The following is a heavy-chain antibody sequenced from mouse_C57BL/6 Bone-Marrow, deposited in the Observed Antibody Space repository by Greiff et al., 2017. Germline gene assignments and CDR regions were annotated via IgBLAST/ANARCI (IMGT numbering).Heavy chain of an antibody. Sequence: EVQLQQSGAELVRPGASVKLSCTASGFNIKDDYMHWVKQRPEQGLEWIGWIDPENGDTEYASKFHGKATITADTSSNTAYLQLSSLTSEDTAVYYCTTEGSSYYYAMDYWGQGTSVTVSS. CDR3: TTEGSSYYYAMDY. CDR1: GFNIKDDY. CDR2: IDPENGDT. D-gene: IGHD1-1*01. V-gene: IGHV14-4*01. J-gene: IGHJ4*01.